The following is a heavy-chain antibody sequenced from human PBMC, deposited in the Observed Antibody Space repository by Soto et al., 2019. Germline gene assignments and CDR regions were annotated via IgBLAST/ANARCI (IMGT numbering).Heavy chain of an antibody. CDR3: ARGQTTVTTYWFDP. J-gene: IGHJ5*02. V-gene: IGHV3-7*01. Sequence: PGVSLRLSCAASGFTLSSYWMSWVRQAPGKGLEWVANIKQDGSEKYYVDSVKGRFTISRDNAKNSLYLQMNSLRAEDTAVYYCARGQTTVTTYWFDPWGQGTLVTVSS. CDR1: GFTLSSYW. D-gene: IGHD4-17*01. CDR2: IKQDGSEK.